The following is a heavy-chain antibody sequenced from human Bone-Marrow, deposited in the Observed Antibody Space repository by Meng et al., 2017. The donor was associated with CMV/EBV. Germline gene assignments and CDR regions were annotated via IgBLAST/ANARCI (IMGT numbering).Heavy chain of an antibody. CDR3: ARILTDYYDSTGFQYYFDY. CDR1: VAGYA. J-gene: IGHJ4*02. CDR2: ISAENRH. Sequence: VAGYAHSWVRQAPGQGLEWMGWISAENRHYAQKFQGRVTLTTDTSTSTTYMELRSLMSDDTAVYYCARILTDYYDSTGFQYYFDYWGQGSLVTVSS. D-gene: IGHD3-22*01. V-gene: IGHV1-18*04.